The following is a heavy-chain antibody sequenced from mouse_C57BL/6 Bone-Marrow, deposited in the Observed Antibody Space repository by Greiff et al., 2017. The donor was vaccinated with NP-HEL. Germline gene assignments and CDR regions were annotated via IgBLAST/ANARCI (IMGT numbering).Heavy chain of an antibody. CDR3: ARAYGSSFHWYFDV. CDR2: IGPGSGST. V-gene: IGHV1-77*01. D-gene: IGHD1-1*01. J-gene: IGHJ1*03. CDR1: GYTFTDYY. Sequence: QVQLQQSGAELVKPGASVKIFCKASGYTFTDYYINWVKQRPGQGLEWIGKIGPGSGSTYYNEKFKGTATLTADKSSSTAYMQLSSLTSEDSAVYFCARAYGSSFHWYFDVWGTGTTVTVSS.